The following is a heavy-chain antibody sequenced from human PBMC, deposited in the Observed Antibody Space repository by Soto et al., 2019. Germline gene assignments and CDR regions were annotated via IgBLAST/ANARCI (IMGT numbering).Heavy chain of an antibody. V-gene: IGHV3-30*18. CDR3: AKQTSPSFHDFWSGPLDY. Sequence: PGGSLRLSCAASGFSFSTYGIHWVRQAPGKGLEWVAVISHDGTKAYYIDSVKGRFTITRDNSKNTLYLQMNSLRREDTAVYYCAKQTSPSFHDFWSGPLDYWGQG. CDR1: GFSFSTYG. D-gene: IGHD3-3*01. CDR2: ISHDGTKA. J-gene: IGHJ4*02.